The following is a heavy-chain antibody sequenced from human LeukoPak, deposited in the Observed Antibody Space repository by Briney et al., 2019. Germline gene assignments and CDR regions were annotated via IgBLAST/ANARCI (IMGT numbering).Heavy chain of an antibody. CDR1: GFTFSDYY. CDR3: ASSYYYDSTWGAFDI. J-gene: IGHJ3*02. V-gene: IGHV3-11*04. CDR2: ISSSGSTI. D-gene: IGHD3-22*01. Sequence: PGGPLRLSCAASGFTFSDYYMSWIRQAPGKGLEWVSYISSSGSTIYYADSVKGRFTISRDNAKNSLYLQMNSLRAEDTAVYYCASSYYYDSTWGAFDIWGQGTMVTVSS.